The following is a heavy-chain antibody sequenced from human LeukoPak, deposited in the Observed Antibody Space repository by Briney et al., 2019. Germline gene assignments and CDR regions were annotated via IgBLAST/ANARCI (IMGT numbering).Heavy chain of an antibody. CDR1: GFTFSSYA. CDR3: ARSQVDTAMVTGYYYMDV. V-gene: IGHV3-23*01. Sequence: PGGSLRLSCAASGFTFSSYAMSWVRQAPGKGLEWVSAISGSGGSTFYADSVKGRFTISRDNSKNTLYLQMNSLRAEDTAVYYCARSQVDTAMVTGYYYMDVWGKGTTVTVSS. J-gene: IGHJ6*03. D-gene: IGHD5-18*01. CDR2: ISGSGGST.